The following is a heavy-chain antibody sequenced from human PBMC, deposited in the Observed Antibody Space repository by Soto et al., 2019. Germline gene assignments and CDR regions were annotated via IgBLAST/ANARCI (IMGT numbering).Heavy chain of an antibody. D-gene: IGHD6-13*01. CDR2: IYYSGST. CDR1: GGSISSGGYY. Sequence: SETLSLTCTVSGGSISSGGYYWSWIRQHPGKGLEWIGYIYYSGSTYYNPSLKSRVTISVDTSKNQFSLKLSSVTAADTAAYYCARVRARCIAAAGRGDCSYNWFDPWGQGTLVTVSS. J-gene: IGHJ5*02. CDR3: ARVRARCIAAAGRGDCSYNWFDP. V-gene: IGHV4-31*03.